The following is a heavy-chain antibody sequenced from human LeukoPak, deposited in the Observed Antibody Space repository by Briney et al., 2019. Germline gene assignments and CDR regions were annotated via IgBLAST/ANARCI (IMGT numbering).Heavy chain of an antibody. CDR3: ASAYCSSTSCYTFIFDY. D-gene: IGHD2-2*02. CDR2: IIPIFGTA. J-gene: IGHJ4*02. V-gene: IGHV1-69*05. CDR1: GGTFSSYA. Sequence: SVKVSCKASGGTFSSYAISWVRQAPGQGLEWMGGIIPIFGTANYAQKFQGRVTITTDESTSAAYMELSSLRSEDTAVYYCASAYCSSTSCYTFIFDYWGQGTLVTVSS.